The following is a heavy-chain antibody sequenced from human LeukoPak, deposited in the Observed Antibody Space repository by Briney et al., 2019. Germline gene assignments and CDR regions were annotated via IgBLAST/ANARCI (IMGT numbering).Heavy chain of an antibody. Sequence: GGSLRLSCAASGFTFSSYEMNWVRQAPGKGLEWVSYISSSDSTIYYADSVKGRFTISRDSSKNTLFPQMNRLRPEDAAVYYCAKAPVTTCRGAYCYPFDYWGQGTLVTVSS. CDR2: ISSSDSTI. CDR3: AKAPVTTCRGAYCYPFDY. D-gene: IGHD2-21*01. V-gene: IGHV3-48*03. CDR1: GFTFSSYE. J-gene: IGHJ4*02.